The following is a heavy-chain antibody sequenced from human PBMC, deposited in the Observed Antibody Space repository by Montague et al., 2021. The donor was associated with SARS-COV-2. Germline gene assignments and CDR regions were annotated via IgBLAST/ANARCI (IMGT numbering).Heavy chain of an antibody. CDR1: GGSISSSSYY. CDR3: ARFPTSYYYDSKAAPATPDAFDI. Sequence: SETLSLTCTVSGGSISSSSYYWGWIRQPPGKGLEWIGSIYYSGSTYYNPSLKSRVTISVDTSKNQLSLKLGSVTAADTAVYYCARFPTSYYYDSKAAPATPDAFDIWGQGTMVTVSS. J-gene: IGHJ3*02. V-gene: IGHV4-39*01. CDR2: IYYSGST. D-gene: IGHD3-22*01.